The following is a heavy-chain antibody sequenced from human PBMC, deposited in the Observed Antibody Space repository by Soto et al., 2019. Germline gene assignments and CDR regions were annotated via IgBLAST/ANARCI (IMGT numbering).Heavy chain of an antibody. CDR3: HLYDFWSGYNDY. J-gene: IGHJ4*02. Sequence: SETLSLTCTVSGGSISSSSYYWGWIRQPPGKGLEWIGSIYYSGSTYYNPSLKSRVTISVDTSKNQFSLKLSPVTAADPALYSCHLYDFWSGYNDYWGQGTLVTVSS. CDR2: IYYSGST. CDR1: GGSISSSSYY. D-gene: IGHD3-3*01. V-gene: IGHV4-39*01.